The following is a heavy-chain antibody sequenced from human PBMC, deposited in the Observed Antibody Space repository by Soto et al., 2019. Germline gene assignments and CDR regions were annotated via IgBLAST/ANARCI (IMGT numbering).Heavy chain of an antibody. CDR1: GFTFSSYW. CDR2: IKQDGSEK. V-gene: IGHV3-7*03. J-gene: IGHJ6*02. CDR3: AREPYSPNYYYYGMDV. D-gene: IGHD2-21*01. Sequence: PGGSLRLSCAASGFTFSSYWMSWVRQAPGKGLEWVANIKQDGSEKYYVDSVEGRFTISRDNAKNSLYLQMNSLRAEDTAVYYCAREPYSPNYYYYGMDVWGQGTTVTVSS.